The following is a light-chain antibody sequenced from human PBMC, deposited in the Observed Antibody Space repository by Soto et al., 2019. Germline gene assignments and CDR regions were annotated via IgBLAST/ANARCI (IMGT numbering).Light chain of an antibody. CDR3: SIYTSSSTHV. J-gene: IGLJ1*01. CDR2: EVS. CDR1: SSGVGGYNY. Sequence: QSVLTQPASVSGSPGQSITISCTGTSSGVGGYNYVSWYQQHPGKAPKLMIYEVSNRPSGVSNPFSGSKSGNTASLTISGLQPEDEAHYYCSIYTSSSTHVFGTGTKVTV. V-gene: IGLV2-14*01.